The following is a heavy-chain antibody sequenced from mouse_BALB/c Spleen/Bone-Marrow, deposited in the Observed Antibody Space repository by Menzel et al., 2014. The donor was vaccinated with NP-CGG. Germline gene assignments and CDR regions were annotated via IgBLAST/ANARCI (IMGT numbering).Heavy chain of an antibody. Sequence: DLVKPGASGKLSCKASGYTFTSYWINWIKKRPGQGPEWIGRIAPGSGSTYYNEKFKGKATLTVDTSSSTAYIQLSSLSSEDSAVYFCARESYYYENYAMDYWGQGTSVTVPS. J-gene: IGHJ4*01. CDR1: GYTFTSYW. CDR3: ARESYYYENYAMDY. D-gene: IGHD1-1*01. CDR2: IAPGSGST. V-gene: IGHV1S41*01.